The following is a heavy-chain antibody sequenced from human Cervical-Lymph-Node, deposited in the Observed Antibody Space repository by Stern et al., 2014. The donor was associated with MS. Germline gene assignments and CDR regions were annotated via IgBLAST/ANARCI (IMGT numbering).Heavy chain of an antibody. Sequence: QVQLVQSGAEVKKPGASVKVSCKVSGYTLTALSIHWVRQAPGKGLEWMGGFDPEHGETVYAQNFQGRVTMTEDTSTDTAYMELSSLRSEDTAVYYCATDSVGYDDIWGTKCFDFWGQGTLVTVSS. CDR3: ATDSVGYDDIWGTKCFDF. CDR1: GYTLTALS. J-gene: IGHJ4*02. V-gene: IGHV1-24*01. D-gene: IGHD3-16*01. CDR2: FDPEHGET.